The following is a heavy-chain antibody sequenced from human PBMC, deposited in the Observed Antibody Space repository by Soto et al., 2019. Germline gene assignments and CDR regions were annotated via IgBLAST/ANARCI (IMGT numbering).Heavy chain of an antibody. Sequence: EVQVVESGGGLVQPGGSLRLSCTGSGFTFSDYWMSWARQAPGKGLEWVANIKYGGREEFYVDSVRVRFTISSDNAMNSLHLQMNSLRADDTAVYYWARFPSSKAASTWGQGTLITFSS. D-gene: IGHD6-25*01. CDR1: GFTFSDYW. J-gene: IGHJ5*02. CDR2: IKYGGREE. CDR3: ARFPSSKAAST. V-gene: IGHV3-7*05.